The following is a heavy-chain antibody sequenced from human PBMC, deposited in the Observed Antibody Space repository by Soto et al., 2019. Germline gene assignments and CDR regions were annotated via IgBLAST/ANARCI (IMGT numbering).Heavy chain of an antibody. CDR2: INAGNGNT. J-gene: IGHJ4*02. CDR3: ARGTPFNYESDFDY. D-gene: IGHD4-4*01. Sequence: GASVKVSCKASGYTFTSCAIHWVRQAPGERLEWMGWINAGNGNTKYSQKFQGRVTITRDTSASTAYMELRSLRSEDTAVYYCARGTPFNYESDFDYWGQGALVTVSS. CDR1: GYTFTSCA. V-gene: IGHV1-3*01.